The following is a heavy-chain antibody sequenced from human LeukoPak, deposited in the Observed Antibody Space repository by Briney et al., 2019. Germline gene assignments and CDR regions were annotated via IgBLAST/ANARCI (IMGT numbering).Heavy chain of an antibody. CDR1: GGSISSSSYY. Sequence: SETLSLTCTVSGGSISSSSYYWGWIRQPPGEGPEWIGSIYHSGTYYNPSLKGRVTISRDTSKNQFSLKLSSVTAADTAVYYCARDLRYFSLWGQGTLVTVSS. CDR3: ARDLRYFSL. D-gene: IGHD3-9*01. V-gene: IGHV4-39*07. CDR2: IYHSGT. J-gene: IGHJ4*02.